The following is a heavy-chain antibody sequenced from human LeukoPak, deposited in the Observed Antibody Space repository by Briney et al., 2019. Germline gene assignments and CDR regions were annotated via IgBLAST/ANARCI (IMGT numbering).Heavy chain of an antibody. J-gene: IGHJ4*02. D-gene: IGHD3-3*01. V-gene: IGHV1-2*02. CDR3: SKTRFLESSDFDY. CDR2: INPNSGGT. Sequence: ASVKVSCKASGYTFTGYYMHWVPQAPGQGLEWMGWINPNSGGTNYAQKFQGRVTMTGDTSISTAYMELSRMRYDDTADYCSSKTRFLESSDFDYWGQGTLVTVSS. CDR1: GYTFTGYY.